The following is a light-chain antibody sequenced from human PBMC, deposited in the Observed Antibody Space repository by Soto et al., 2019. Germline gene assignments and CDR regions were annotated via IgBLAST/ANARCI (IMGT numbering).Light chain of an antibody. CDR1: QDISSY. V-gene: IGKV1-8*01. CDR3: QHYYTYPPT. J-gene: IGKJ1*01. CDR2: AAS. Sequence: MTQSPATLSVSTGDRVTITCRASQDISSYLAWYQQRPGKAPKFLIYAASTLESGVPSRFSGSGSGTEFTLTISSLQSEDFATYYCQHYYTYPPTFGQGTKVDIK.